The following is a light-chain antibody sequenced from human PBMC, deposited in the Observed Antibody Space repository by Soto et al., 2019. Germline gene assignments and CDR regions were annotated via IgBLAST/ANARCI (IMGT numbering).Light chain of an antibody. Sequence: DIQMTQSPSTLSGSVGDRVTITCRASQTISSWLAWYQQKPGKAPKLLIYGASSRATGIPDRFSGSGSGTEFTLTISRLEPEDFAVYYCQQYGGSPRTFGQGTKVEIK. V-gene: IGKV1-5*01. J-gene: IGKJ1*01. CDR3: QQYGGSPRT. CDR1: QTISSW. CDR2: GAS.